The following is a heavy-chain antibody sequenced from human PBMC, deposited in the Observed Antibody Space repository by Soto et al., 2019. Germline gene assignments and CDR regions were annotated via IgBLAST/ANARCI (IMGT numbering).Heavy chain of an antibody. Sequence: ASVKVSCKASGYTFTSYGISWVRQAPGQGLEWMGWISAYNGNTNYAQKLQGRVTMTTDTFTSTAYMELRSLRSDDTAVYYCARSYYYDSSGYYLPWGQGTLVTVSS. CDR1: GYTFTSYG. J-gene: IGHJ5*02. CDR3: ARSYYYDSSGYYLP. V-gene: IGHV1-18*01. D-gene: IGHD3-22*01. CDR2: ISAYNGNT.